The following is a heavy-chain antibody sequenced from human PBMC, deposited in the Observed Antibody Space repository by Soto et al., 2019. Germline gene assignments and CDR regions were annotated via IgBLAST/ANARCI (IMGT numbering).Heavy chain of an antibody. CDR2: ISAYNGNT. V-gene: IGHV1-18*04. Sequence: GASVKVSCKASGYTFTSYGISWVRQAPGQGLEWMGWISAYNGNTNYAQKLQGRVTMATDTSKSTAYMELRSLRSDDTAVYYCARDGDIVVVPALNWFEPWGEGTLVSVSS. J-gene: IGHJ5*02. CDR1: GYTFTSYG. CDR3: ARDGDIVVVPALNWFEP. D-gene: IGHD2-2*01.